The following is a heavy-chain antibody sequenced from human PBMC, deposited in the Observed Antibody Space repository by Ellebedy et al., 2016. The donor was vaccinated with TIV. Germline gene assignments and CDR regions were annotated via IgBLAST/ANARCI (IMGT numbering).Heavy chain of an antibody. Sequence: SETLSLTCSVSGGSISGSSYYWGWIRQPPGKGLEWIGNIFDTGSTYYNPSLKGRVIISVDTSKNQFSLKLSSVTAADTAVYYCARSLMIFSFDKCYFDLWGRGTLVTVSS. V-gene: IGHV4-39*01. CDR1: GGSISGSSYY. D-gene: IGHD3/OR15-3a*01. CDR3: ARSLMIFSFDKCYFDL. CDR2: IFDTGST. J-gene: IGHJ2*01.